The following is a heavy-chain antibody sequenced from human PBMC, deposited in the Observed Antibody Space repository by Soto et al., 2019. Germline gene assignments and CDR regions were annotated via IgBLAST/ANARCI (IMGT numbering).Heavy chain of an antibody. D-gene: IGHD1-26*01. CDR3: AKNQEWDLPRVIDF. CDR1: RLTCTNYA. V-gene: IGHV3-23*01. Sequence: GRSLRLSCATSRLTCTNYAMSWARQAPGGGVEWVSSMSGSSSTAYYADSVRGRLTISGDRCKNTLYLQMSSLRAEDTALYYCAKNQEWDLPRVIDFWGKGPLVTVSS. CDR2: MSGSSSTA. J-gene: IGHJ4*02.